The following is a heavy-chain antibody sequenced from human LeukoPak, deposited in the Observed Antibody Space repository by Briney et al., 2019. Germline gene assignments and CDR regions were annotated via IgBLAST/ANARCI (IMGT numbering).Heavy chain of an antibody. D-gene: IGHD5-12*01. CDR3: XXXXXXYSGYEGSNFDY. CDR2: ISGSGSNT. Sequence: GGSLRLSCAASGFTFSSYAMSWVRQAPGKGLEWVSVISGSGSNTYYADSVKGRFTISRDNSRNTLYLQMNSLRAEDTAVYYXXXXXXXYSGYEGSNFDYWGQGTLVTVSS. J-gene: IGHJ4*02. V-gene: IGHV3-23*01. CDR1: GFTFSSYA.